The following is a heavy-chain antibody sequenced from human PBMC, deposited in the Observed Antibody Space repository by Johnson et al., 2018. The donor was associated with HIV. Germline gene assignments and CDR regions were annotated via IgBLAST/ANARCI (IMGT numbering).Heavy chain of an antibody. CDR2: IYWTGGRT. CDR1: GFTFSGYW. D-gene: IGHD1-26*01. J-gene: IGHJ3*02. V-gene: IGHV3-74*01. Sequence: VQLVESGGGLVQPGGSLRLSCAASGFTFSGYWVYWVRQAPGKGLEWVSGIYWTGGRTSYADSVKCRFTISRDNAKNSLYLQMNSLRAEDTAVYYCASGLGIVGATRSAFDIWGQGTMVTVSS. CDR3: ASGLGIVGATRSAFDI.